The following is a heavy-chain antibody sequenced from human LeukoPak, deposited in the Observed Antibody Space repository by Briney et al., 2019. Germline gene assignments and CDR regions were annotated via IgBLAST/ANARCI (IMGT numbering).Heavy chain of an antibody. J-gene: IGHJ4*02. CDR2: ISSSSSTI. CDR3: ARTPLWSGYSHFDY. Sequence: GGSLRLSCAASGFTFSDYYMSWIRQAPGKGLEWVSYISSSSSTIYYADSVKGRFTISRDNAKNSLYLQMNSLRAEDTAVYYCARTPLWSGYSHFDYWGQGTLVTVSS. D-gene: IGHD3-3*01. CDR1: GFTFSDYY. V-gene: IGHV3-11*04.